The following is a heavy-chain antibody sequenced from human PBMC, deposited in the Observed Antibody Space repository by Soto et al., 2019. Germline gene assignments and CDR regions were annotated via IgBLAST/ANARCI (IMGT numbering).Heavy chain of an antibody. CDR1: GFTFDDYA. D-gene: IGHD3-3*01. Sequence: EVQLVESGGGLVQPGRSLRLSCAASGFTFDDYAMHWGRQAPGKGLEWVSGISWNSGSIGYADSVKGRFTISRDNAKNSLYLQMNSLRAEDTALYYCAKQHYDFWSGYGGPFDYWGQGTLVTVSS. V-gene: IGHV3-9*01. J-gene: IGHJ4*02. CDR2: ISWNSGSI. CDR3: AKQHYDFWSGYGGPFDY.